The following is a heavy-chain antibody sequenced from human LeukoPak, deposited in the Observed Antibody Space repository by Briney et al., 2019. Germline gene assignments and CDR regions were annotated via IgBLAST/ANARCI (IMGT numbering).Heavy chain of an antibody. V-gene: IGHV3-21*01. D-gene: IGHD6-19*01. Sequence: GGSLRLSCAASGFTFSSHNMIWVRQAPGKGLEWVSSISSSSSYIYYADSVKGRFTISRHNAKNSLYLQMNSLRVEDTAVYYCARDSSGWSNWFDPWGQRTLVTVSS. CDR1: GFTFSSHN. CDR3: ARDSSGWSNWFDP. J-gene: IGHJ5*02. CDR2: ISSSSSYI.